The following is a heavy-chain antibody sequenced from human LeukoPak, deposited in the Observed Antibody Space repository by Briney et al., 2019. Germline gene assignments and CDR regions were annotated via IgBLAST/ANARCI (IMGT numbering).Heavy chain of an antibody. CDR2: IYHSGST. D-gene: IGHD2-2*01. Sequence: SETLSLTCAVSGGSISSSNWWSWVRQPPGKGLEWIGEIYHSGSTNYNPSLKSRVTISVDKSKNQFSLKLSSVTAADTAVYYCAREGCSSTSCYAGGNYFDYWGQGTLVTVSS. CDR3: AREGCSSTSCYAGGNYFDY. CDR1: GGSISSSNW. J-gene: IGHJ4*02. V-gene: IGHV4-4*02.